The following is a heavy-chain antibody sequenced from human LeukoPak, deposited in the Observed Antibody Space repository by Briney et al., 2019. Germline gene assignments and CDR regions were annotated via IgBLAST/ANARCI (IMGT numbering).Heavy chain of an antibody. CDR1: GYSISSGYY. V-gene: IGHV4-38-2*02. Sequence: PSETLSLTCTVSGYSISSGYYWGWIRQPPGKGLEWIGSIYHSGSTYYNPSLKSRVTISVDTSKNQFSLKLSSVTAADTAVYYCASTGKTYYYGSGSYYTQEWWGQGTLVTVSS. CDR2: IYHSGST. D-gene: IGHD3-10*01. J-gene: IGHJ4*02. CDR3: ASTGKTYYYGSGSYYTQEW.